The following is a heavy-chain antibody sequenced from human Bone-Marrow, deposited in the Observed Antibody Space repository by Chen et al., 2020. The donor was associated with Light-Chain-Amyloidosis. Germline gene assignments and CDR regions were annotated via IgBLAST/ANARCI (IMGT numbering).Heavy chain of an antibody. D-gene: IGHD5-12*01. CDR2: IYPDDSDA. CDR3: ARRRDGYNFDY. Sequence: EVQLEPSGPEVKKPGESLKISCKGSGDTFPNYWIGWVRQMPGKGLEWMGVIYPDDSDARFSPSFEVQVTISADNSITTAYLQWSILKASDTAMYYCARRRDGYNFDYWGQGTLVTVSS. V-gene: IGHV5-51*01. J-gene: IGHJ4*02. CDR1: GDTFPNYW.